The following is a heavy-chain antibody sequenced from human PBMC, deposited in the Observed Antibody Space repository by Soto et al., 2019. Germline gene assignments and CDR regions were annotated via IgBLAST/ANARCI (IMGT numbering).Heavy chain of an antibody. J-gene: IGHJ5*02. V-gene: IGHV1-3*01. CDR2: FNAANGDT. CDR1: GHTLTSYG. Sequence: GVSVEVSSKASGHTLTSYGIHWVRQAPGQRLECMGWFNAANGDTKYSPKFQDRVAFTWNTSASTAYMELSSLRSEDTAAYYCVRRHGPASGIDWLDRRGKGTRVTVSS. CDR3: VRRHGPASGIDWLDR. D-gene: IGHD6-13*01.